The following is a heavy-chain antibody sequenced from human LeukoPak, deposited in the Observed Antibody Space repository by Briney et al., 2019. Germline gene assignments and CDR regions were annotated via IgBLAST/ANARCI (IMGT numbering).Heavy chain of an antibody. J-gene: IGHJ4*02. D-gene: IGHD3-3*01. V-gene: IGHV4-39*01. CDR1: GGSISSSSYY. CDR3: ASQYYDFWSD. Sequence: SETLSLTCTVSGGSISSSSYYWGWIRQPPGKGLEWIGSIYYSGSTYYNPSLKSRVTISVDTSKNQFSLKLSSVTAADTAVYYCASQYYDFWSDWGQGTLVTVSS. CDR2: IYYSGST.